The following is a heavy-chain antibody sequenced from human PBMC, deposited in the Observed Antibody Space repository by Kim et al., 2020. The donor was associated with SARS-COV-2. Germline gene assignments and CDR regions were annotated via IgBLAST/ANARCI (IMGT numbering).Heavy chain of an antibody. CDR3: AREGDGYKSYDAFDI. CDR1: GFTFSSYA. V-gene: IGHV3-30*04. D-gene: IGHD5-12*01. CDR2: ISYDASNK. J-gene: IGHJ3*02. Sequence: GGSLRLSCAASGFTFSSYAMNWVRQAPGKGLEWVAVISYDASNKYYADSVKGRFTISRDNSKNTLYLQMNSLRAEDTAVYYCAREGDGYKSYDAFDICGQGAMVTVSS.